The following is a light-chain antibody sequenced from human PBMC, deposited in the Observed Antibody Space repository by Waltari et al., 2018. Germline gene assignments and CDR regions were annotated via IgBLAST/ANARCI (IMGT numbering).Light chain of an antibody. CDR1: QCVGTY. CDR2: GAS. Sequence: EIVLTQYPGTPSLSPGERATLSCSASQCVGTYLAWYQQAPGQAPRLLIYGASNRAAGIPNRFSGSGSGTDFSLTISRLGPEDFAVYYCQKYERLPATFGQGTKVEIK. V-gene: IGKV3-20*01. J-gene: IGKJ1*01. CDR3: QKYERLPAT.